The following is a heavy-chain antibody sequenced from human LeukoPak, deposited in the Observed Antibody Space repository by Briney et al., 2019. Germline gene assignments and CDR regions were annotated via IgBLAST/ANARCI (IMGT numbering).Heavy chain of an antibody. V-gene: IGHV3-74*01. CDR3: ARAGVGFDY. J-gene: IGHJ4*02. CDR2: INGDGITT. D-gene: IGHD1-26*01. Sequence: GGSLRLSCAASGFTFSAYWMHWVRQSPGRGLVWVARINGDGITTSYADSAKGRFTISRDNAKNTLYLQMNSLRAEDTAVFYCARAGVGFDYWGQGTLVTVSS. CDR1: GFTFSAYW.